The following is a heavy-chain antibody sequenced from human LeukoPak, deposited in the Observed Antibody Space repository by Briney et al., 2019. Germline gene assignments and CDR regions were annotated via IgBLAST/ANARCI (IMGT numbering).Heavy chain of an antibody. D-gene: IGHD2-8*01. V-gene: IGHV3-30*04. CDR3: AKVAVLYQTEG. CDR1: GFTFSSYA. CDR2: ISYDGSNK. Sequence: GGSLRLSCAASGFTFSSYAMHWVRQAPGKGLEWVAVISYDGSNKYYADSVKGRFTISRDNSKNTLYLQMSSLRAEDTAVYYCAKVAVLYQTEGWGQGTLVTVSS. J-gene: IGHJ4*02.